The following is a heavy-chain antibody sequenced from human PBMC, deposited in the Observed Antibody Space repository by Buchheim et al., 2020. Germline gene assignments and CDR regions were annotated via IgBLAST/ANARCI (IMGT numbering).Heavy chain of an antibody. CDR1: GGSFSGYY. D-gene: IGHD6-6*01. CDR3: ARGRRDSSSNNWFDP. J-gene: IGHJ5*02. V-gene: IGHV4-34*01. CDR2: INHSGST. Sequence: QVQLQQWGAGLLKPSETLSLTCAVYGGSFSGYYWSWIRQPPGKGLEWIGEINHSGSTNYNPSLKSRVTISVDTSKNKFSLKLSSVTAADTAVYYCARGRRDSSSNNWFDPWGQGTL.